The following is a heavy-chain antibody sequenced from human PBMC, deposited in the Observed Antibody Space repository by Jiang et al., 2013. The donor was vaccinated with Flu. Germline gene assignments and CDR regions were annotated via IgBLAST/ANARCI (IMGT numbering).Heavy chain of an antibody. CDR3: ARRDYYYGMDV. CDR2: IYYSGST. Sequence: GSGLVKPSETLSLTCTASGGSISSSSYYWGWIRQPPGKGLEWIGSIYYSGSTYYNPSLKSRVTISVDTSKNQFSLKLSSVTAADTAVYYCARRDYYYGMDVWGQGTTVTVSS. CDR1: GGSISSSSYY. J-gene: IGHJ6*02. V-gene: IGHV4-39*01.